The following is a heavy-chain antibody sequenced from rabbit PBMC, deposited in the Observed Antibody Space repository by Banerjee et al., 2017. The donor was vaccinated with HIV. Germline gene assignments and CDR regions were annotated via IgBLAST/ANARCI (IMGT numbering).Heavy chain of an antibody. J-gene: IGHJ3*01. D-gene: IGHD1-1*01. CDR2: IYAGKGNT. CDR3: VRDSSGYTMLTRLDL. Sequence: QSLEESGGGLVKPGASLTLTCKASGFSFSSSYYMCWVRQAPGKGLEWIGIIYAGKGNTYYANWVNGRFTISNHNAQNTLYLQLNSLTAADTATYFCVRDSSGYTMLTRLDLWGQGTLVTVS. CDR1: GFSFSSSYY. V-gene: IGHV1S40*01.